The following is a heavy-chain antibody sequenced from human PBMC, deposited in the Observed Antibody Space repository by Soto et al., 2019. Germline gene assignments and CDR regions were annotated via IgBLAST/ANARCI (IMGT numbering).Heavy chain of an antibody. D-gene: IGHD1-1*01. CDR2: ISSSGTT. Sequence: QVQLQESGPGLVKPSETLSLTCIVSGDSVNSGAHYWSWIRQSPGTGLEWIGYISSSGTTTYSPSLRSVIIISSDTCLNLFSLRRTTVTAADSAIYYCAMVKRRYGTYSSGFDPWGQGTLVTVSS. V-gene: IGHV4-61*08. CDR3: AMVKRRYGTYSSGFDP. J-gene: IGHJ5*02. CDR1: GDSVNSGAHY.